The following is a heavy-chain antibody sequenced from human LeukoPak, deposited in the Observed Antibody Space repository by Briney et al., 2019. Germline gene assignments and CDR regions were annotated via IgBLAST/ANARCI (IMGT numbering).Heavy chain of an antibody. CDR1: GGSISSSSYY. V-gene: IGHV4-39*07. CDR2: IYYSGST. CDR3: ARGGADLMGD. Sequence: SSETLSLTCTVSGGSISSSSYYWGWIRQPPGKGLEWIGSIYYSGSTYYNPSLKSRVTISVDTSKNQFSLKLSSVTAADTAVYYCARGGADLMGDWGQGTLVTVSS. D-gene: IGHD1-26*01. J-gene: IGHJ4*02.